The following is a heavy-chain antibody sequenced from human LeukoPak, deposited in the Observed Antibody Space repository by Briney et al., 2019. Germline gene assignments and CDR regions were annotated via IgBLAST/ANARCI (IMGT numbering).Heavy chain of an antibody. Sequence: GGSLRLSCAASGFTFDDYGMSWVRQAPGKGLEWVSGINWNGGSTVYADSVKGRFTISRDNAKNSLYLQMNSLRAEDTALYYCARVGGRRPRRDYFDYWGQGTLVTVSS. J-gene: IGHJ4*02. CDR3: ARVGGRRPRRDYFDY. CDR2: INWNGGST. D-gene: IGHD6-6*01. CDR1: GFTFDDYG. V-gene: IGHV3-20*04.